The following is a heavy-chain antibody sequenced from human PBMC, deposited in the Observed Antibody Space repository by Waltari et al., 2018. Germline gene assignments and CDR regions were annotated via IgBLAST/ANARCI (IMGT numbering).Heavy chain of an antibody. CDR3: ATGDYGDHVLGY. CDR2: IIPILVTA. J-gene: IGHJ4*02. Sequence: QVQLVQSGAEVKKPGSSVKVSCKASGGTFSSYAISWVRQAPGQGLEWMGGIIPILVTANYAQKFQGRVTMTEYTSTDTAYMELSSRRSEDTAVYYCATGDYGDHVLGYWGQGTLVTVSS. V-gene: IGHV1-69*06. D-gene: IGHD4-17*01. CDR1: GGTFSSYA.